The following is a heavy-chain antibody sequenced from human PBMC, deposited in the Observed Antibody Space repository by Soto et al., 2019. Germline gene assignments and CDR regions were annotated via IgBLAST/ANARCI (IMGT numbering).Heavy chain of an antibody. D-gene: IGHD1-7*01. J-gene: IGHJ3*02. CDR3: ARRTTYFYDAFDI. Sequence: ASVKVSCKASGYTFTSYDINWVRQATGQGLEWMGWMNPNSGNTGYAQKFQGRVTMTRNTSISTAYMELSSLRSEDTAVYYCARRTTYFYDAFDIWGQGTMVTVSS. CDR1: GYTFTSYD. V-gene: IGHV1-8*01. CDR2: MNPNSGNT.